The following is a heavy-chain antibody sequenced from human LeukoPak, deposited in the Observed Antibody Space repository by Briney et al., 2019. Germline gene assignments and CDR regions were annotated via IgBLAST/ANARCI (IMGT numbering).Heavy chain of an antibody. CDR1: GFAFSAYE. Sequence: GGSLRLSCAASGFAFSAYEMNWVRQAPGKGLEWVSRIDYSGNAIVYADSVKGRFTISRDNAKNSLYLQMNSLRAEDTAVYYCARVVGATREHAFDIWGQGTMVTVSS. V-gene: IGHV3-48*03. CDR2: IDYSGNAI. CDR3: ARVVGATREHAFDI. D-gene: IGHD1-26*01. J-gene: IGHJ3*02.